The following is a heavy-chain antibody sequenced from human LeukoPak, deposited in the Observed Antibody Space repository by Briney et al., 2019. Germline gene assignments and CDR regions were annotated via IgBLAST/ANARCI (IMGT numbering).Heavy chain of an antibody. CDR1: GYTLTELS. V-gene: IGHV1-24*01. CDR2: FDPEDGET. D-gene: IGHD6-19*01. J-gene: IGHJ4*02. Sequence: ASVKVSCKVSGYTLTELSMHWVRQAPGKGLEWMGGFDPEDGETIYAQKFQGRVTMTEDTSTDAAYMELSSLRSEDTAVYYCATIVGIAVAGIFDYWGQGTPVTVSS. CDR3: ATIVGIAVAGIFDY.